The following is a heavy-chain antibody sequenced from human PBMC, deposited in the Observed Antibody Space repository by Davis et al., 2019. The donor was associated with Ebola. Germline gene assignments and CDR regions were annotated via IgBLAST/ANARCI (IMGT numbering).Heavy chain of an antibody. CDR1: GGTFSSYA. J-gene: IGHJ4*02. CDR3: ARGIAARPPFDY. V-gene: IGHV1-69*06. D-gene: IGHD6-6*01. Sequence: LVKVSCKASGGTFSSYAISWVRQAPGQGLEWMGGIIPIFGTANYAQKFQGRVTITADKSTSTAYMELSSLRSEDTAVYYCARGIAARPPFDYWGQGTLVTVSS. CDR2: IIPIFGTA.